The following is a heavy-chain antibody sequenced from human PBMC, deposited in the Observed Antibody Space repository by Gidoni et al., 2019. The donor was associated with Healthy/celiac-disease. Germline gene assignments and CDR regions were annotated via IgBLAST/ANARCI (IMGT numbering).Heavy chain of an antibody. Sequence: QVQLVESGGGVVQPGRSLRLSCAASGFTFSSYAMHWVHQAPGKGLEWVAVISYDGSNKYYADSVKGRFTISRDNSKNTLYLQMNSLRAEDTAVYYCARDPGRFLEWLVDYWGQGTLVTVSS. CDR3: ARDPGRFLEWLVDY. CDR2: ISYDGSNK. CDR1: GFTFSSYA. V-gene: IGHV3-30-3*01. J-gene: IGHJ4*02. D-gene: IGHD3-3*01.